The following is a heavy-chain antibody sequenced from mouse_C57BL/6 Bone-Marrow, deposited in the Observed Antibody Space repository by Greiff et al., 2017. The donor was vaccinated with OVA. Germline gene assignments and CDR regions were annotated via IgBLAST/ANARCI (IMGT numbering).Heavy chain of an antibody. V-gene: IGHV2-2*01. CDR2: IWSGGST. J-gene: IGHJ1*03. CDR1: GFSLTSYG. D-gene: IGHD4-1*01. Sequence: VQLKQSGPCLVQPSQSPFIPCPVSGFSLTSYGVHWGRQSPGKGLEWLGVIWSGGSTDYNAAFISRLSISKDNSKSQVFFKMNSLQADDTAIYYCARRVWAYWYFDVWGTGTTVTVSS. CDR3: ARRVWAYWYFDV.